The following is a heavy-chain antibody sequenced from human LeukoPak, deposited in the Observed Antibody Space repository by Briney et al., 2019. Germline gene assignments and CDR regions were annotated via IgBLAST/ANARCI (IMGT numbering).Heavy chain of an antibody. J-gene: IGHJ4*02. D-gene: IGHD1-26*01. CDR3: ARGEWEVSDY. Sequence: PGGSLRLSCAASGFAFSNYGMHWVRQAPGKGLEWVAHIRNDGSNKIYADSLMGRFAVSRDNSKNTLFLQMYSLRTEDTAVYYCARGEWEVSDYWGQGTLVTVSS. CDR1: GFAFSNYG. V-gene: IGHV3-33*08. CDR2: IRNDGSNK.